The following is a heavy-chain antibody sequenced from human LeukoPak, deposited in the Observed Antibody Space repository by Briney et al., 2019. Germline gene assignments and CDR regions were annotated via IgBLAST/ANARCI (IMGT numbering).Heavy chain of an antibody. CDR2: IYSSGST. CDR1: GASISSYY. V-gene: IGHV4-4*07. CDR3: ASSVVVPSAADY. J-gene: IGHJ4*02. Sequence: SETLSLTCAVSGASISSYYWSWIRQPAGKGLEWIGRIYSSGSTNYNSSLKSRVTMSLDTSKNQFSLNLNSVTAADTAVYYCASSVVVPSAADYWGQGTLVTVSS. D-gene: IGHD2-2*01.